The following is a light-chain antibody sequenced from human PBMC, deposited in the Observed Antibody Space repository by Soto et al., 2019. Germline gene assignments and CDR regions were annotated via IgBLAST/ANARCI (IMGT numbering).Light chain of an antibody. CDR3: SSYTSGNDVV. J-gene: IGLJ2*01. Sequence: QSVLTQPVSVSGSPGQSITISCTGTSSDVGGYNFVSWYQHHPGKAPKLMIYDVSDRPSGVSNRISGSKSGNTASLTISGLQAEDEADYYCSSYTSGNDVVFGGGTKVTVL. V-gene: IGLV2-14*03. CDR1: SSDVGGYNF. CDR2: DVS.